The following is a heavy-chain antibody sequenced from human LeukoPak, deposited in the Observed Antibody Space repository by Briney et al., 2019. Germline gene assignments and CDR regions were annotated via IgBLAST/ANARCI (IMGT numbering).Heavy chain of an antibody. CDR1: GFTFSRYA. D-gene: IGHD2-15*01. J-gene: IGHJ4*02. CDR3: AQVGCSGGSCYDFDY. CDR2: IIGSGGST. V-gene: IGHV3-23*01. Sequence: GGSLRLSCAASGFTFSRYAMRWVRQAPGKGLEWVSAIIGSGGSTYYADSVKGRFTISRDNSKNTLYLQMNSLRAEDTAVYYCAQVGCSGGSCYDFDYWGQGTLVTVSS.